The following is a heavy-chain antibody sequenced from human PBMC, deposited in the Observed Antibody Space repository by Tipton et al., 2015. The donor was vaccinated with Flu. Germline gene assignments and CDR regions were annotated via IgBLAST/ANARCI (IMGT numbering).Heavy chain of an antibody. CDR1: GGSITSGDYS. D-gene: IGHD3-10*02. J-gene: IGHJ4*02. CDR3: ARHTGDSVRGVIDY. CDR2: IYYIGST. V-gene: IGHV4-31*11. Sequence: TLSLTCAVSGGSITSGDYSWSWIRQHPGKGLEWIGHIYYIGSTYYNPSLKSRVTISLDKSKNQFSLNLSPVTAADTAVYYCARHTGDSVRGVIDYWGQGTLVTVSS.